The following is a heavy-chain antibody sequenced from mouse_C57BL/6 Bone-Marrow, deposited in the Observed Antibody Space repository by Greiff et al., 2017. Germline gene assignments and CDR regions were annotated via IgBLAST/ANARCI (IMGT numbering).Heavy chain of an antibody. Sequence: EVQVVESGGDLVKPGGSLKLSCAASGFTFSSYGMSWVRQTPDKRLEWVATISSGGSYTYYPDSVKGRFTISRDNAKNTLYLQMSSLKSEDTAMYYCASYYYGPAYWGQGTLVTVSA. CDR3: ASYYYGPAY. CDR2: ISSGGSYT. CDR1: GFTFSSYG. J-gene: IGHJ3*01. D-gene: IGHD1-1*01. V-gene: IGHV5-6*01.